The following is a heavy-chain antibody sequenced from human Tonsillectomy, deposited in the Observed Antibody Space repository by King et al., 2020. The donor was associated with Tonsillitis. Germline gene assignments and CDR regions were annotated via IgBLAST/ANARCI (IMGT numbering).Heavy chain of an antibody. V-gene: IGHV3-49*05. CDR2: IRSKAYGGTT. CDR3: TSNYYDSSGYHLDY. CDR1: VFTFGDYA. Sequence: VQLVESGGGLVKPGRSLRLSCTASVFTFGDYAMSWFRQAPGKGLEWVGFIRSKAYGGTTEYAAFVKGRFTISRDGSKSIAYLQMNNLKTEDTAVYYCTSNYYDSSGYHLDYWGQGTLVTVSS. D-gene: IGHD3-22*01. J-gene: IGHJ4*02.